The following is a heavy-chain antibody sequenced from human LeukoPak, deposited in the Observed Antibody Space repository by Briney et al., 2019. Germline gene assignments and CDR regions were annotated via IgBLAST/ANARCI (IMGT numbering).Heavy chain of an antibody. CDR2: ISSSSSTI. V-gene: IGHV3-48*01. CDR3: ARGIQLWLMGY. CDR1: GFTFSSYS. J-gene: IGHJ4*02. Sequence: GGSLRLSCAASGFTFSSYSMNWVHQAPGKGLEWVSYISSSSSTIYYADSVKGRFTISRDNAKNSLYLQMNSLRAEDTAVYYCARGIQLWLMGYWGQGTLVTVSS. D-gene: IGHD5-18*01.